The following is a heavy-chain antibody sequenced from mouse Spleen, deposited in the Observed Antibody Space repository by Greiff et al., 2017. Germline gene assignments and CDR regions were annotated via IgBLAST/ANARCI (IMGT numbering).Heavy chain of an antibody. Sequence: VQLQQSGPELVKPGASVKISCKASGYAFSSSWMNWVKQRPGKGLEWIGRIYPGDGDTNYNGKFKGKATLTADKSSSTAYMQLSSLTSEDSAVYFCARLCFYYGRDWYFDVWGAGTTVTVSS. CDR1: GYAFSSSW. J-gene: IGHJ1*01. CDR2: IYPGDGDT. CDR3: ARLCFYYGRDWYFDV. V-gene: IGHV1-82*01. D-gene: IGHD1-1*01.